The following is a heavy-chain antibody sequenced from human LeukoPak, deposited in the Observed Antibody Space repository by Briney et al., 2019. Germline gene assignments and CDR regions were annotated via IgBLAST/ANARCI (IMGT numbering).Heavy chain of an antibody. J-gene: IGHJ4*02. CDR3: AKPYGLLRYCDWSRIDY. Sequence: GGSLRLSCAVSGFTFSSYAMHWVRQAPGKGLEWVGIISYDGSNKYYADSVKGRFTISRDNSKNTLYLQMDSLRGEDTAVYYCAKPYGLLRYCDWSRIDYWGQGTLVTVSS. CDR1: GFTFSSYA. CDR2: ISYDGSNK. D-gene: IGHD3-9*01. V-gene: IGHV3-30*18.